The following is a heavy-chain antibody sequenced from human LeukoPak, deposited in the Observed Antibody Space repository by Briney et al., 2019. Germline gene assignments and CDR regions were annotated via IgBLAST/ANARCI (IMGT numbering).Heavy chain of an antibody. CDR2: IYYNGST. J-gene: IGHJ3*02. CDR1: GGSISSYY. CDR3: ARWPRGIVVVVAATDAFDI. Sequence: KPSETLSLTCTVSGGSISSYYWSWIRQPPGKGLEWGGYIYYNGSTNYNPSLKSGVTISVETSKNQFSLTLSSVTAADTAVYYCARWPRGIVVVVAATDAFDIWGQGTMVTVSS. V-gene: IGHV4-59*08. D-gene: IGHD2-15*01.